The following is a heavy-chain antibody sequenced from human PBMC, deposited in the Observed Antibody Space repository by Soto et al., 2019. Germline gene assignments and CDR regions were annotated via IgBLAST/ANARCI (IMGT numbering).Heavy chain of an antibody. J-gene: IGHJ1*01. D-gene: IGHD2-15*01. V-gene: IGHV3-30-3*01. CDR2: ISYDGSNK. Sequence: QVQLVESGGGVVQPGRSLRLSCAASGFTFSSYAMHWVRQAPGKGLEWVAVISYDGSNKYYADSVKGRFTISRDNSKNTLYLQMNSLRAEDTAVYYCAREGGYCSGGSGYSAEYFQHWGQGTLVTVSS. CDR3: AREGGYCSGGSGYSAEYFQH. CDR1: GFTFSSYA.